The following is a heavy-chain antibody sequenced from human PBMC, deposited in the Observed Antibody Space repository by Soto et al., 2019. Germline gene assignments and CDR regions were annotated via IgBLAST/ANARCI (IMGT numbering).Heavy chain of an antibody. Sequence: GGSLRLSCAASGFPFSAYGMHWVRQAPGKGVECVASIWLDGTATHYAESVRGRFTISRDNAENTLYLQMNSLRAEDTAVYYCTTVFEYWGQGTPVTVSS. CDR2: IWLDGTAT. CDR1: GFPFSAYG. J-gene: IGHJ4*02. CDR3: TTVFEY. V-gene: IGHV3-33*03.